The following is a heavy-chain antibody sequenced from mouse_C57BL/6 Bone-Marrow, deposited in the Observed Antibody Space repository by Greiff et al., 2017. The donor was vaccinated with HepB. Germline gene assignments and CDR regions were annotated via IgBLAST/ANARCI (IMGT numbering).Heavy chain of an antibody. CDR1: GFNIKDYY. CDR3: ASAPLLLRSRYFDY. Sequence: EVKLQESGAELVKPGASVKLSCTASGFNIKDYYMHWVKQRTEQGLEWIGRIDPEDGETKYAPKFQGKATITADTSSNTAYLQLSSLTSEDTAVYYCASAPLLLRSRYFDYWGQGTTLTVSS. J-gene: IGHJ2*01. CDR2: IDPEDGET. D-gene: IGHD1-1*01. V-gene: IGHV14-2*01.